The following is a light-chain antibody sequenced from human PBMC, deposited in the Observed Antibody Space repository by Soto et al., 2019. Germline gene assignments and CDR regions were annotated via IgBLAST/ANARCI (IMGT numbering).Light chain of an antibody. V-gene: IGLV2-14*03. J-gene: IGLJ3*02. Sequence: QSALTQPASVSASPGQSITISCIGTSSDIGGYSYVSWYQQHPGKAPKLLIRDVNYRPSGISARFSGSKSGNTASLTISGLQTEDEADYYCAAWDDSLNGPVFGGGTKVTVL. CDR3: AAWDDSLNGPV. CDR1: SSDIGGYSY. CDR2: DVN.